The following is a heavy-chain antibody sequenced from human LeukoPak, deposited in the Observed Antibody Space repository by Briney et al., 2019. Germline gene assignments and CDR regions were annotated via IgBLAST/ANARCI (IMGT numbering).Heavy chain of an antibody. CDR2: ISYDGSNK. D-gene: IGHD3-10*01. V-gene: IGHV3-30*18. J-gene: IGHJ3*02. Sequence: PGGSLRLSCAASGFTFSSYGMHWVRQAPGKGLGWVAIISYDGSNKYYADSVKGRFTISRDNSKSTLYLQMNSPRAEDTAVYYCAKLYAGGSGSYYLDAFDIWGQGTMVTVSS. CDR1: GFTFSSYG. CDR3: AKLYAGGSGSYYLDAFDI.